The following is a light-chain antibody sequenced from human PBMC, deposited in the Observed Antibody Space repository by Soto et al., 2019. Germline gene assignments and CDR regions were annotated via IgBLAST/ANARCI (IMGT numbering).Light chain of an antibody. CDR2: IAS. CDR3: QQSKTVPLT. V-gene: IGKV1-12*01. Sequence: DIQMTQSPSSVSASVGDRVTITWRASQDINSWLTSYQQKPGKAPKVLIYIASRLQRGVPSRFSGRGSGTDFSLPIINLQPEDFATYFCQQSKTVPLTFGGGTKVDIK. CDR1: QDINSW. J-gene: IGKJ4*01.